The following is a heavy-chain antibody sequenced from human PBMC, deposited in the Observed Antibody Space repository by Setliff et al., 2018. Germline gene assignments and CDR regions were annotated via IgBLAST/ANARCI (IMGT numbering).Heavy chain of an antibody. CDR2: IMQDGGAQ. CDR1: GFTFNNYW. D-gene: IGHD3-22*01. Sequence: GGSLRLSCEAFGFTFNNYWMSWVRQAPGKGLEWVANIMQDGGAQYYLDSVKGRFTVSRDNSNNTLYLHMSSLRAEDTAVYYCATNPPKGPSGGYYYDDPYYYYMDVWGKGTTVTVSS. CDR3: ATNPPKGPSGGYYYDDPYYYYMDV. V-gene: IGHV3-7*03. J-gene: IGHJ6*03.